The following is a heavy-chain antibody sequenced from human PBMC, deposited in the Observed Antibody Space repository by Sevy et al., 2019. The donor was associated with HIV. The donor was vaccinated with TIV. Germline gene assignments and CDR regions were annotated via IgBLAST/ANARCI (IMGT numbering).Heavy chain of an antibody. Sequence: SETLSLTCAVSGYSISSGYYWGWIRQPPGKGLEWIGSIYHSGSTYYNPSLKSRVTISVDTSKNQFSLKLSSVTAADTAVYYCAGSSGSYQFPLFYFDYWGQGTLVTVSS. V-gene: IGHV4-38-2*01. CDR2: IYHSGST. J-gene: IGHJ4*02. CDR1: GYSISSGYY. D-gene: IGHD3-10*01. CDR3: AGSSGSYQFPLFYFDY.